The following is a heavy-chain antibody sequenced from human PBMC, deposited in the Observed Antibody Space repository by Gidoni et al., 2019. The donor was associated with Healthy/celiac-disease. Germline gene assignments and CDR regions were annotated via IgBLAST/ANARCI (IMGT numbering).Heavy chain of an antibody. V-gene: IGHV4-34*01. D-gene: IGHD4-17*01. CDR1: GGSFSGYY. CDR2: INHSGST. J-gene: IGHJ3*02. CDR3: AREQHDYGDYHDAFDI. Sequence: QVQLQQWGAGLLKPSETLYLTCAVHGGSFSGYYWSWIRQPPGKGLEWIGEINHSGSTNYNPSLKSRVTISVDTSKNQFSLKLSSVTAADTAVYYCAREQHDYGDYHDAFDIWGQGTMVTVSS.